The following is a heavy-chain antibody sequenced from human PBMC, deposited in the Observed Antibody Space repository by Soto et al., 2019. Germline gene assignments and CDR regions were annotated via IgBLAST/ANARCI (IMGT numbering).Heavy chain of an antibody. CDR2: ISAYNGNT. CDR3: ARGANWFDP. Sequence: GASVEVSCKASGYTFTSYGISWVRQAPGQGLEWMGWISAYNGNTNYAQKLQGRVTISVDTSKNQFSLKLSSVTAADPAVYYCARGANWFDPWGQGTLVTVSS. CDR1: GYTFTSYG. V-gene: IGHV1-18*01. J-gene: IGHJ5*02.